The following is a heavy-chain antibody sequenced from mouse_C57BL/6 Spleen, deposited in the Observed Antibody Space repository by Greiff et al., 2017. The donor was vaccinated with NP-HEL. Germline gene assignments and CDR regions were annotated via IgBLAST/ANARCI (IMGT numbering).Heavy chain of an antibody. V-gene: IGHV1-50*01. CDR2: IAPSDSYT. CDR1: GYTFTSYW. J-gene: IGHJ2*01. CDR3: ARHYGSRDYFDY. D-gene: IGHD1-1*01. Sequence: QVQLQQPGAELVKPGASVKLSCKASGYTFTSYWMQWVKQRPGQGLEWIGEIAPSDSYTNYNQKFKGKATLTVDTSSSTAYMQLRSLTSEDSAVYYCARHYGSRDYFDYWGQGTTLTVSS.